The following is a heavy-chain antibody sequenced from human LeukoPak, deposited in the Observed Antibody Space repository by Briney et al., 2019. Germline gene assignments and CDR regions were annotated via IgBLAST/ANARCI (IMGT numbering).Heavy chain of an antibody. Sequence: SSETLSLTCTVSGGSISSSSYYWGWIRQPPGKGLEWIGEINHSGSTNYNPSLKSRVTISVDTSKNQFSLELNSVTPADTAVYYCARGGNYWPQWWFDPWGRGTLVSVSS. J-gene: IGHJ5*02. CDR1: GGSISSSSYY. CDR2: INHSGST. V-gene: IGHV4-39*07. D-gene: IGHD1-26*01. CDR3: ARGGNYWPQWWFDP.